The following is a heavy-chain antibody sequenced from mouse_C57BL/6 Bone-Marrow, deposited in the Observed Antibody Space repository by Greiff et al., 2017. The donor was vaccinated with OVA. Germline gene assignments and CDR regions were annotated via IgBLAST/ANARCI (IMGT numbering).Heavy chain of an antibody. CDR3: ARQGDYDGWYYDV. CDR1: GYSFTDYN. D-gene: IGHD2-4*01. V-gene: IGHV1-39*01. Sequence: VQLQQSGPELVKPGASVKISCKASGYSFTDYNMNWVKQSNGKSLEWIGVINPNYGTTSYNQKFKGKATLTVDKSSSTAYMQLNSLTSEDCAVYYSARQGDYDGWYYDVWGTGTTVTVS. CDR2: INPNYGTT. J-gene: IGHJ1*03.